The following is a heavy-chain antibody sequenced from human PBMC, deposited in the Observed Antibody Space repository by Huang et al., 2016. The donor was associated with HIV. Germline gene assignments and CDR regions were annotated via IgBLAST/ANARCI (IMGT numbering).Heavy chain of an antibody. CDR3: ARQGLWLPPTDPFDY. CDR2: IDHGDSDT. CDR1: GYNFDRYW. J-gene: IGHJ4*02. Sequence: EVHLVQSGAEVKEPGESLKISCQASGYNFDRYWIGWVRQMPGKGLEWVGVIDHGDSDTRYDPSFQGQVTISADQSINTAYLQWSSLKASDTAIYFCARQGLWLPPTDPFDYWGQGTPVTVSA. V-gene: IGHV5-51*01. D-gene: IGHD3-10*01.